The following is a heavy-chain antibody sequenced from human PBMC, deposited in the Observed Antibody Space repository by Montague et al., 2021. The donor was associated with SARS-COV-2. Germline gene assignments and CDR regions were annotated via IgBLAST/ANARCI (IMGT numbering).Heavy chain of an antibody. D-gene: IGHD6-19*01. CDR3: ARGPKYSSGWTGYYYGLDV. Sequence: SLRLSCEAYGFIFRSYVMHWVRQAPGKGLEWMAVIWYDESKEYYXDSXKGRFIISRDTSKDILFLQMSSLRVEDTAVYYCARGPKYSSGWTGYYYGLDVWGPGTTVTVSS. CDR2: IWYDESKE. V-gene: IGHV3-33*01. CDR1: GFIFRSYV. J-gene: IGHJ6*02.